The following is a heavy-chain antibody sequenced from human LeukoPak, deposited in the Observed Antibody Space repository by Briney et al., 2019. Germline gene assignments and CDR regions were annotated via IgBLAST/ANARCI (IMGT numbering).Heavy chain of an antibody. V-gene: IGHV3-9*01. CDR3: AKGRHCTNGVCYTGGDY. Sequence: PGRSLRLSCAASGFTFDDYAMHWVRQAPGKGLEWVSGISWNSGSIGYADSVKGRFTISRDNAKNSLYLQMNSLRAEDTALYYCAKGRHCTNGVCYTGGDYWGQGTLVTVSS. CDR2: ISWNSGSI. D-gene: IGHD2-8*01. J-gene: IGHJ4*02. CDR1: GFTFDDYA.